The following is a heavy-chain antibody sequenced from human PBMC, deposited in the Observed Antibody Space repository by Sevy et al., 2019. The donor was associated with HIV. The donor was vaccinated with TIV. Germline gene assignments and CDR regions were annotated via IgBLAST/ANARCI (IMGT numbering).Heavy chain of an antibody. Sequence: GGSLRLSCAASGFTFSSYWMHWVRQAPGKGLVWVSRINSDGSSTSYADSVKGGFTISRDNAKNTLYLQMNSLRAEDTAVYYCARDGDAGYCSSTSCPEAFDIWGQGTMVTVSS. D-gene: IGHD2-2*01. CDR1: GFTFSSYW. J-gene: IGHJ3*02. CDR3: ARDGDAGYCSSTSCPEAFDI. CDR2: INSDGSST. V-gene: IGHV3-74*01.